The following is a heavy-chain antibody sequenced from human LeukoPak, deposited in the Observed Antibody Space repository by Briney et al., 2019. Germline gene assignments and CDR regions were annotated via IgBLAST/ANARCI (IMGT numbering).Heavy chain of an antibody. Sequence: PGGSLSLSWAASGFRFSTYSMNWVRQAPGKGLEWVSSISSSSAYIYYADSVKGRFIISRDNAENSLYLQLNSLRAEDTAVYYCARDWNYYYMDVWGKGTTVTVSS. J-gene: IGHJ6*03. CDR1: GFRFSTYS. V-gene: IGHV3-21*01. CDR3: ARDWNYYYMDV. D-gene: IGHD1-1*01. CDR2: ISSSSAYI.